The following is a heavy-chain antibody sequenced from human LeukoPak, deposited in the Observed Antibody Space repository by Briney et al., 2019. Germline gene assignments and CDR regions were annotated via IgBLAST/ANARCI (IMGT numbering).Heavy chain of an antibody. V-gene: IGHV4-34*01. D-gene: IGHD2-2*01. CDR2: INHSGST. J-gene: IGHJ3*02. CDR1: GGSFSGYY. Sequence: SETLSLTCAVYGGSFSGYYWSWIRQPPGKGLEWIGEINHSGSTNYNPSLKSRVTISVDTSKNQFSLKLSSVTAADTAVYYCARARGCTSCYPLPKFAYFDIWGQGTMVTVSS. CDR3: ARARGCTSCYPLPKFAYFDI.